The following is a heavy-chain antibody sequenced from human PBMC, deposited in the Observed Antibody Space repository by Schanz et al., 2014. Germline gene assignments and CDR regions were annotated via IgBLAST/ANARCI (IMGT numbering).Heavy chain of an antibody. Sequence: QVQLVQSGAEVKKPGSPVKVSCKASGYTFTSHGISWVRQAPGQGLEWMGWITAYNGDTNYALKLQGRVTMTRDTSTSTVYMELSSLRSEDTAVYYCARDGVDAAAGGNYWGQGTLATVSS. CDR1: GYTFTSHG. D-gene: IGHD6-13*01. V-gene: IGHV1-18*01. CDR2: ITAYNGDT. J-gene: IGHJ4*02. CDR3: ARDGVDAAAGGNY.